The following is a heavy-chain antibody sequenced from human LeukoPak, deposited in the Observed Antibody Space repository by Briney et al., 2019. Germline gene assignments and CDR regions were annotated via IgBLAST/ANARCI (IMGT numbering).Heavy chain of an antibody. V-gene: IGHV3-7*05. J-gene: IGHJ3*01. CDR3: ARDPDILTGVAYDF. D-gene: IGHD3-9*01. CDR2: INRDGSKK. CDR1: GFSFSSDW. Sequence: QTGGSLRLSCAASGFSFSSDWMNWVRQAPGKGLEWVANINRDGSKKYYVDSVKGRFTISRDNAKNSLYLQMNSLRAEDTAVYYCARDPDILTGVAYDFWGQGTMVTVSS.